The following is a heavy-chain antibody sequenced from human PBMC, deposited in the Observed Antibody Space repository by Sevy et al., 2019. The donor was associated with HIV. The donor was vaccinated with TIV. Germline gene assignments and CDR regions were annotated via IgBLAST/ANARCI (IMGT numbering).Heavy chain of an antibody. Sequence: SETLSLTCTVSGGSITSLYWNWIRQPPGKGLEWIANIYYNGHINYNPSLKSRVTLSLHTSKNQYSLRLSSVTAADTAMYYCAGENACGRGYSWGQGTLVTVSS. D-gene: IGHD2-21*01. CDR1: GGSITSLY. J-gene: IGHJ4*02. CDR3: AGENACGRGYS. CDR2: IYYNGHI. V-gene: IGHV4-59*08.